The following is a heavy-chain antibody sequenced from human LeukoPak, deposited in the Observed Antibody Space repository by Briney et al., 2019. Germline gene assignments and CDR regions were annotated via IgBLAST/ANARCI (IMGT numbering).Heavy chain of an antibody. J-gene: IGHJ4*02. CDR2: IYSGGST. CDR1: GFTFSSYE. CDR3: ARRAGAYTHPYDY. D-gene: IGHD3-16*01. V-gene: IGHV3-53*01. Sequence: GGSPRLSCAASGFTFSSYEMNWVRQAPGKGLEWVSVIYSGGSTYYADSVKGRFTISIDNSKNTLYLQMNSLRAEDTAVYYCARRAGAYTHPYDYWGQGTLVTVSS.